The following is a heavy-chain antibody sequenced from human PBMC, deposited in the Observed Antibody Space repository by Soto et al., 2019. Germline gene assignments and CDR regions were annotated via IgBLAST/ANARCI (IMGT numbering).Heavy chain of an antibody. J-gene: IGHJ6*02. CDR3: ATRVSSLGYYNGMNV. CDR2: IIPIFGTA. Sequence: GASVKVSCKASGGTFSSYAISWVRQAPGQGLEWMGGIIPIFGTANYAQMFQGRVTITADESTSTAYMELSSLRSEDTAVYYCATRVSSLGYYNGMNVWGQGTTVTVS. D-gene: IGHD3-16*02. CDR1: GGTFSSYA. V-gene: IGHV1-69*13.